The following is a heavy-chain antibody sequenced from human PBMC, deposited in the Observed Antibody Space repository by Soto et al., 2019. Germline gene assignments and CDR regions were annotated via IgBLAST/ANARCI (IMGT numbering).Heavy chain of an antibody. CDR1: GFTFSSYG. J-gene: IGHJ5*02. D-gene: IGHD2-8*01. CDR3: AKDRPMEVIDP. V-gene: IGHV3-30*18. Sequence: QVQLVESGGGVVQPGRSLRLSCAASGFTFSSYGMHWVRQAPGKGLEWVAVISYDGSNKYYADSVKGRFTISRDNSKNTLYLQMNSLRAEDTAVYYCAKDRPMEVIDPWGQGTLVTVSS. CDR2: ISYDGSNK.